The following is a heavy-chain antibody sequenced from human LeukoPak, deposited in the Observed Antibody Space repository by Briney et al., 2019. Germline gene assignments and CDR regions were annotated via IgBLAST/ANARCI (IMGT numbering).Heavy chain of an antibody. CDR1: GGSISSATYY. D-gene: IGHD6-13*01. CDR3: ARVYYSSSYDYWYFDL. Sequence: SETLSLTCTVSGGSISSATYYWNWIRQPAGKGLEWIGRIYTSGSTNYNPSLKSRVTISVDTSKNQFSLKLSSVTAADTAVYYCARVYYSSSYDYWYFDLWGRGTLVTVSS. J-gene: IGHJ2*01. CDR2: IYTSGST. V-gene: IGHV4-61*02.